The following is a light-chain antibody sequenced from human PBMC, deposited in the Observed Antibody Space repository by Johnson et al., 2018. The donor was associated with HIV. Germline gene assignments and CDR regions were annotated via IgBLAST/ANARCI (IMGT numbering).Light chain of an antibody. CDR1: SSNIGNNY. V-gene: IGLV1-51*02. Sequence: QSVLTQPPSVSAAPGQRVTISCSGSSSNIGNNYVSWYQQLPGTAPKLLIYENNKRPSGIPDRFSASKSGTSATLGITGLQTGDEADYFCGTWDSSLSTGVFGTGPVVTGL. J-gene: IGLJ1*01. CDR2: ENN. CDR3: GTWDSSLSTGV.